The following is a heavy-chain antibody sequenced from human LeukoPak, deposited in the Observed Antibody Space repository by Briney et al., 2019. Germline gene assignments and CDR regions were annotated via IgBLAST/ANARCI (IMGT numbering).Heavy chain of an antibody. CDR3: AKDRAGQGFGEFLFDY. V-gene: IGHV3-48*03. D-gene: IGHD3-10*01. J-gene: IGHJ4*02. CDR1: GFTFSSYE. Sequence: GGSLTLSCEDSGFTFSSYEMNWVRQAPGKGLEWIAYLSSSGSAFSYADSVKGRFTISRDNSKNTLYLQMNSLRAEDTAVYYCAKDRAGQGFGEFLFDYWGQGTLVTVSS. CDR2: LSSSGSAF.